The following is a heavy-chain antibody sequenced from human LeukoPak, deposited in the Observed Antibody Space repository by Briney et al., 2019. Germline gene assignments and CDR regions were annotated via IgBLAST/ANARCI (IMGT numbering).Heavy chain of an antibody. CDR2: ISAYNGNT. CDR3: ARDQYQLRPPQSIWFDP. D-gene: IGHD2-2*01. J-gene: IGHJ5*02. Sequence: ASVKVSCKASGYTFTSYGISWVRQAPGQGLEWMGWISAYNGNTNYAQKLQGRGTMTTDTSTSTAYMELRSLRSEDTAVYYCARDQYQLRPPQSIWFDPWGQGTLVTVSS. CDR1: GYTFTSYG. V-gene: IGHV1-18*01.